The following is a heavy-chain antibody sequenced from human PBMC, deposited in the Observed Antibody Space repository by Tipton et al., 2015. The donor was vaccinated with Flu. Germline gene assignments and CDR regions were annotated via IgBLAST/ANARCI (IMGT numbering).Heavy chain of an antibody. J-gene: IGHJ4*02. D-gene: IGHD3-10*01. CDR1: GGSMSSFY. CDR2: IYASGST. V-gene: IGHV4-4*07. CDR3: VRGSGSGTYVIFEF. Sequence: TLSLTCTVSGGSMSSFYWSWIRQPAGKGLEWIGRIYASGSTNYNPSLKSRVTMSVDTSKNQFSLKLTSVTAADTAVYYCVRGSGSGTYVIFEFWGQGTLVTVSS.